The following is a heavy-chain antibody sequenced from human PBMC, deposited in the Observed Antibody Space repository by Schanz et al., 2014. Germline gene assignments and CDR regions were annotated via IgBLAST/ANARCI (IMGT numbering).Heavy chain of an antibody. J-gene: IGHJ3*02. CDR3: AKAKSGAHGAFDI. V-gene: IGHV3-30*18. CDR1: GFTFSDYY. D-gene: IGHD3-10*01. Sequence: QVQLVESGGGLVKPGGSLRLSCAASGFTFSDYYMSWIRQAPGKGLEWLAVISYDGSDKFHADSVKGRFTISRDNSKNTLYLQMNSLRVEDTAVYYCAKAKSGAHGAFDIWGQGTMVTVSS. CDR2: ISYDGSDK.